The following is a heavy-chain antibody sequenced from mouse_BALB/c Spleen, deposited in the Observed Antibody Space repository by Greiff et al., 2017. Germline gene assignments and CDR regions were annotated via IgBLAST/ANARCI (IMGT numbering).Heavy chain of an antibody. CDR2: ISYSGST. CDR3: ARYPHYYGSRYYAMDY. CDR1: GYSITSDYA. D-gene: IGHD1-1*01. Sequence: EVQLQESGPGLVKPSQSLSLTCTVTGYSITSDYAWNWIRQFPGNKLEWLGYISYSGSTSYNPSLKSRISITRDTSKNQFFLQLNSVTTEDTATYYCARYPHYYGSRYYAMDYWGQGTSVTVSS. V-gene: IGHV3-2*02. J-gene: IGHJ4*01.